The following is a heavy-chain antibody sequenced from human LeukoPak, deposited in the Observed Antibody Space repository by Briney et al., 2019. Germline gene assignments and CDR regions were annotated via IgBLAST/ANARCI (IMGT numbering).Heavy chain of an antibody. V-gene: IGHV3-48*01. CDR2: ISSSTNTI. J-gene: IGHJ6*03. CDR1: GFTFSSYS. CDR3: ARDVREGISYYYYMDV. D-gene: IGHD1-26*01. Sequence: GGSLRLSCAASGFTFSSYSMNWVRQAPGKGLEWISYISSSTNTIYYADSVKGRFTISRDNAKKSLFLQMNSLRAEDTAVYYCARDVREGISYYYYMDVWGKGTTVTVSS.